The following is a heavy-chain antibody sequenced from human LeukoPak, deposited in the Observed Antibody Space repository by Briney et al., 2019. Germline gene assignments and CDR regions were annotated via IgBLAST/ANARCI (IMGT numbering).Heavy chain of an antibody. CDR1: GFTFNYYV. J-gene: IGHJ4*02. CDR2: ISYDGSNQ. D-gene: IGHD2-21*02. CDR3: AKDFEGFCGGDCYSMDF. Sequence: GRPLRLSCAASGFTFNYYVLHWVRQAPGKGLEWVALISYDGSNQYYADSVRGRFTISRDNSKNTLYLQMNSLRPEDTAVYYCAKDFEGFCGGDCYSMDFWGQGTLATVSS. V-gene: IGHV3-30*18.